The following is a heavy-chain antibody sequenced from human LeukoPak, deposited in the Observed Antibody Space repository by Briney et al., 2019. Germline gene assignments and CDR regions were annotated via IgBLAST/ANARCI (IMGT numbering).Heavy chain of an antibody. Sequence: SETLFLTCAVSGGSISSSNWWSWVRQPPGKGLEWIGEIYHSGSTNYNPSLKSRVTISVDKSKNRFSLKLSSVTAADTAVYYCARDGRNYYDSSGYYDYWGQGTLVTVSS. V-gene: IGHV4-4*02. D-gene: IGHD3-22*01. J-gene: IGHJ4*02. CDR1: GGSISSSNW. CDR3: ARDGRNYYDSSGYYDY. CDR2: IYHSGST.